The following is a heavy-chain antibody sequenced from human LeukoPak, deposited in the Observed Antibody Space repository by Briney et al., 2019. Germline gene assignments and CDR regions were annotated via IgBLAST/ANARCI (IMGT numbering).Heavy chain of an antibody. CDR1: GGTFSSYA. Sequence: SVKVSCKASGGTFSSYAISWVRQAPGQGLEWMGGIIPIFGTANYAQKFQGRVTITADGSTSTAHMELSSLRSEDTAVYYCARDPGDYGDYLLDYWGQGTLVTVSS. CDR3: ARDPGDYGDYLLDY. J-gene: IGHJ4*02. CDR2: IIPIFGTA. D-gene: IGHD4-17*01. V-gene: IGHV1-69*13.